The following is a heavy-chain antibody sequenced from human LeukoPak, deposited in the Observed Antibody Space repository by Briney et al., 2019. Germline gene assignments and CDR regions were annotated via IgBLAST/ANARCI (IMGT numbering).Heavy chain of an antibody. CDR1: VGSFSGYY. V-gene: IGHV4-34*01. J-gene: IGHJ3*02. CDR3: ARHEGSSWYSAFDI. Sequence: SETLSLTCAVYVGSFSGYYWSWIRQTPGKGLEWIGEINHSGSTSYNPSLKSRVTVSVLTSKNQFSLKLSSVSAADTAVYYCARHEGSSWYSAFDIWGQGTMVTVSS. CDR2: INHSGST. D-gene: IGHD6-13*01.